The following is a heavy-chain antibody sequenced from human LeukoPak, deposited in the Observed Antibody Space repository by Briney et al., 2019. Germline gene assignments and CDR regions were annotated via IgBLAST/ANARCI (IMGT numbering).Heavy chain of an antibody. Sequence: NPGGSLRLSCAASGFTFSSYAMSWVRQAPGKGLEWVGRIKSKTDGGTTDYAAPVKGRFTISRDDSKNTLYLQMNSLKTEDTAVYYCTTDPQGPWFGMSSDYWGQGTLVTVSS. V-gene: IGHV3-15*01. CDR3: TTDPQGPWFGMSSDY. CDR1: GFTFSSYA. CDR2: IKSKTDGGTT. D-gene: IGHD3-10*01. J-gene: IGHJ4*02.